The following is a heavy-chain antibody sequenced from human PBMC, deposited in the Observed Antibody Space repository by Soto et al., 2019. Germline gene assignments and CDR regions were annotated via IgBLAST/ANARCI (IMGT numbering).Heavy chain of an antibody. CDR1: GGSLSSGGYS. Sequence: QLQLQESGSGLVKPSQTLSLTCAVSGGSLSSGGYSWSWIRQPPGKGLEWIGYIQHGGSTYYNPSLKSRVPISVDRSKTQFSLKLTSVTAADTAVYYCARAHYGDYGYGMDVWGQGTTVTVSS. J-gene: IGHJ6*02. V-gene: IGHV4-30-2*01. CDR3: ARAHYGDYGYGMDV. D-gene: IGHD4-17*01. CDR2: IQHGGST.